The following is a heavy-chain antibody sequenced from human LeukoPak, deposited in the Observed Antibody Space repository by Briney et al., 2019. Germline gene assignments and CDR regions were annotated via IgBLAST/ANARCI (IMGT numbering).Heavy chain of an antibody. D-gene: IGHD2-15*01. CDR2: INPSGGST. CDR3: ARGVDCGGGSCYPMQY. J-gene: IGHJ4*02. CDR1: GYTFTSYY. Sequence: ASVKVSCKASGYTFTSYYMHWVRQAPGQGLEWMGIINPSGGSTSYAQKFQGRVTMTRDTSTSTVYMELSSLRSEDTAVYYCARGVDCGGGSCYPMQYWGQGTLVTVSS. V-gene: IGHV1-46*01.